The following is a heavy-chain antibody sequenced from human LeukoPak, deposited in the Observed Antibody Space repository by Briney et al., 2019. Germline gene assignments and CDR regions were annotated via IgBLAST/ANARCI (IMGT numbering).Heavy chain of an antibody. D-gene: IGHD4-23*01. J-gene: IGHJ3*02. CDR2: ISAYNGNT. V-gene: IGHV1-18*01. CDR1: GYTFTSYG. CDR3: ARAGSPDDYGGPRDAFDI. Sequence: GASVKVSCKASGYTFTSYGISWVRQAPGQGLEWMGWISAYNGNTNYAQKLQGRVTMTTDTSTSTAYMELRSLRSDDTAVYYCARAGSPDDYGGPRDAFDIWGQGTMVTVSS.